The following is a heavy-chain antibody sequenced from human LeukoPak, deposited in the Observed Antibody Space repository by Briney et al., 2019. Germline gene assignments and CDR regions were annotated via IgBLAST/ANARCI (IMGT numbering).Heavy chain of an antibody. D-gene: IGHD3-22*01. CDR3: TTEDFGYSPLLFDY. CDR2: IKSKPDGGTT. V-gene: IGHV3-15*01. CDR1: GFAFYYAG. J-gene: IGHJ4*02. Sequence: PGGSLRLSCAASGFAFYYAGVSWVRQAPGKGLEWIGRIKSKPDGGTTDYAAPVKGRFTISRDDSRNTLYLQMNSLKTEDTAVYYCTTEDFGYSPLLFDYWGQGTLVTVSS.